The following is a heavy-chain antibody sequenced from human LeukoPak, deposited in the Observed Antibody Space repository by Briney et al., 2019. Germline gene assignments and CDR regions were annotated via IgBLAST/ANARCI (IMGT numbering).Heavy chain of an antibody. J-gene: IGHJ5*02. Sequence: SETLSLTCAVCGGSFSNYYRTWIRQPPGKGLEWIGEINHSGSITYNPSLKSRVTISEDSSKNQFSLQLTSMTAADTAVYYCARDLPYGAWGQGTLVTVSS. CDR2: INHSGSI. CDR1: GGSFSNYY. V-gene: IGHV4-34*01. D-gene: IGHD3-10*01. CDR3: ARDLPYGA.